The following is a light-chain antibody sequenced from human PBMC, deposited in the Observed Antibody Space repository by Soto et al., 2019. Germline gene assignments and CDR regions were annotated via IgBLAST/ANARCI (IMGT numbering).Light chain of an antibody. CDR2: VAS. Sequence: EIVLTQSPATLSLSPGERATLSCRASQSVSNYLAWYQQKPGQAPRLLIYVASNRATGVPARFSGSGSGTDCPLTISSLEPEDFAVYYCQQRSDWPITFGQGTRLEIK. V-gene: IGKV3-11*01. J-gene: IGKJ5*01. CDR3: QQRSDWPIT. CDR1: QSVSNY.